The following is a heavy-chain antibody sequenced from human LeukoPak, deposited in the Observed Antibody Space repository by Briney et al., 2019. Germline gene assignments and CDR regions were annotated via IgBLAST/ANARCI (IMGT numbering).Heavy chain of an antibody. Sequence: GESLKISCKGSGSRFTSYWIGWVRQMPGKGLEWMGIIYPGDSDTRYSPSFQGQVTISADKSISTAYLQWSSLKASDTAMYYCVLGYCSGGSCYQFDYWGQGTLVTVSS. J-gene: IGHJ4*02. D-gene: IGHD2-15*01. CDR3: VLGYCSGGSCYQFDY. CDR2: IYPGDSDT. CDR1: GSRFTSYW. V-gene: IGHV5-51*01.